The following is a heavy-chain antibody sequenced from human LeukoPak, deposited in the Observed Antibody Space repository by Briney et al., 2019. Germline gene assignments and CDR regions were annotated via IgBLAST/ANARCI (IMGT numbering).Heavy chain of an antibody. D-gene: IGHD3-22*01. J-gene: IGHJ4*02. CDR1: GCTFSSYS. V-gene: IGHV3-23*01. CDR3: AKSMNYYDRSGSDY. Sequence: GGSLRLSCADSGCTFSSYSMSWVRQAPGKGLEWVSAISCSGCSTYYADSVNGRFTISRDNSKNTLDLQVNDLRADDTAVYYCAKSMNYYDRSGSDYWGQGTLVTVSS. CDR2: ISCSGCST.